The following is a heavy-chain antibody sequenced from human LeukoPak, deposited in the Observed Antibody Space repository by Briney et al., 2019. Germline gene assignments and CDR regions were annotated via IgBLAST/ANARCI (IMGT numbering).Heavy chain of an antibody. CDR1: GFTFRSYT. CDR3: ARADGYNPLDAFDI. CDR2: ISSTSTYI. Sequence: GGSLRLSCAASGFTFRSYTMNWVRQAPGKGLEWVSSISSTSTYIYYADSVKGRFTISRDNAKNSLYLQMNSLRAEDTAVYYCARADGYNPLDAFDIWGQGTMVTVSS. D-gene: IGHD5-24*01. V-gene: IGHV3-21*01. J-gene: IGHJ3*02.